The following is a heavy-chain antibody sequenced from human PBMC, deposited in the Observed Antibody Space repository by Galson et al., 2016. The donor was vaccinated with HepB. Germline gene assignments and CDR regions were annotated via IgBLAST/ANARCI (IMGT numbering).Heavy chain of an antibody. J-gene: IGHJ6*02. V-gene: IGHV4-59*01. Sequence: EPLSLTCTVSGASISSYYWSWIRQPPGKGLEWIGFISHRGSTNYNPSLKSRVTMSVDTSNNQFSLKVSPVTAAATAVYYCARDKREYSSSSGWYYYSGLDDWGQGTTVTVSS. CDR3: ARDKREYSSSSGWYYYSGLDD. CDR2: ISHRGST. D-gene: IGHD6-6*01. CDR1: GASISSYY.